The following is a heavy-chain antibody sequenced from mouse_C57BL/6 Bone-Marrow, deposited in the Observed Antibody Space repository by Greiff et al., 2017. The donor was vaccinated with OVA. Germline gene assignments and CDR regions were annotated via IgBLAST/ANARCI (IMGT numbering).Heavy chain of an antibody. CDR2: IYPGDGDT. CDR1: GYAFSSSW. D-gene: IGHD1-1*01. Sequence: QVQLQQSGPELVKPGASVKISCKASGYAFSSSWMNWVKQRPGKGLEWIGRIYPGDGDTNYNGKFKGKATLTADKSSSTAYLQLSSLTSEDSAVDFCYLPITPVVAPWFDYWGQGTTLTVSS. V-gene: IGHV1-82*01. CDR3: YLPITPVVAPWFDY. J-gene: IGHJ2*01.